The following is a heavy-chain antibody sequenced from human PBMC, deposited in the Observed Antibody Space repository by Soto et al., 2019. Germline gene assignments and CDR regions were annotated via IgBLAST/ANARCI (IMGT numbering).Heavy chain of an antibody. CDR3: ARDPSYYCMDV. V-gene: IGHV1-3*01. CDR1: GYTFTSYG. CDR2: INAGNGNT. Sequence: ASVKVSCKASGYTFTSYGISWVRQAPGQGLEWMGWINAGNGNTKYSQKFQGRVTITRDTSASTAYMELSSLRSEDTAVYYCARDPSYYCMDVWGQGTTVTVSS. J-gene: IGHJ6*02.